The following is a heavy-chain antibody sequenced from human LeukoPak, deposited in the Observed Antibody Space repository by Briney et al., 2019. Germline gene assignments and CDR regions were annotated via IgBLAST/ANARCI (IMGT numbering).Heavy chain of an antibody. CDR3: ARDRPSYYYGSGTGPFDY. Sequence: GGSLRLSCAASGFTFSRYWMHWVRQAPGKGLVWVSRINSDGSSTNYADSVKGRFTISRDNAKNTLYLQMNSLRAEDTAVYYCARDRPSYYYGSGTGPFDYWGQGTLVTVSS. CDR1: GFTFSRYW. D-gene: IGHD3-10*01. V-gene: IGHV3-74*01. CDR2: INSDGSST. J-gene: IGHJ4*02.